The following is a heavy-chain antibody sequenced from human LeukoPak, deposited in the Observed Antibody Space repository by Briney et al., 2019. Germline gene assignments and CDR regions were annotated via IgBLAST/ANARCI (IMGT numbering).Heavy chain of an antibody. CDR2: ISSSSSYI. CDR1: GFTFSSYS. CDR3: ARVPGGTSPYCFDY. J-gene: IGHJ4*02. V-gene: IGHV3-21*01. D-gene: IGHD2-2*01. Sequence: PGGSLRLSCAASGFTFSSYSMNWVRQAPGKGLEWVSSISSSSSYIYYADSVKGRFTISRDNAKNSLYLQMNSLRAEDTAVYYCARVPGGTSPYCFDYWGQGTLVTVSS.